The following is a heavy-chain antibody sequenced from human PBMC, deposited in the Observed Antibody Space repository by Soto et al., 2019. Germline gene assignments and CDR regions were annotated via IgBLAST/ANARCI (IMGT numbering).Heavy chain of an antibody. D-gene: IGHD3-22*01. CDR2: ISGSGGST. Sequence: GGSLRLACAASGFTFSSYAMTWVRQAPGKGLEWVSGISGSGGSTYYADSVKGRFTISRDNSKNTMYLQMNSLRAEDTAVYYCAKGVRSYYYYGMDVWGQGTTVTVSS. CDR1: GFTFSSYA. J-gene: IGHJ6*02. CDR3: AKGVRSYYYYGMDV. V-gene: IGHV3-23*01.